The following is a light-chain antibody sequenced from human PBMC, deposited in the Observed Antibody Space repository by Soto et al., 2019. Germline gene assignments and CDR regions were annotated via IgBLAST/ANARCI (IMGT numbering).Light chain of an antibody. CDR1: QRLDANY. V-gene: IGKV3-20*01. J-gene: IGKJ3*01. CDR3: HQYVTSPT. Sequence: EIVLTQSPGILSLSPGERATLSCRASQRLDANYLAWYQQKPGQAPRLLISGASSRATGIPDRFSGSGSGTDFTLTISRLEAEDSAVYHCHQYVTSPTFGPGTKVEIK. CDR2: GAS.